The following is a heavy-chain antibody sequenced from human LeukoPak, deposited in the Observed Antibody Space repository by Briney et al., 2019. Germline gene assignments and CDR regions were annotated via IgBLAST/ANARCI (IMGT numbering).Heavy chain of an antibody. D-gene: IGHD2-21*01. CDR2: ISGSGGST. CDR1: GFTFSSYA. J-gene: IGHJ4*02. Sequence: PGGSLRLSCAASGFTFSSYAMSWVRQAPGKGLEWVSAISGSGGSTYYADSVKGRFTISRDNSKNTLYLQMNSLRAEDTAVYYCAKDPLAYCGGDCYSDYWGQGTLVTVSS. V-gene: IGHV3-23*01. CDR3: AKDPLAYCGGDCYSDY.